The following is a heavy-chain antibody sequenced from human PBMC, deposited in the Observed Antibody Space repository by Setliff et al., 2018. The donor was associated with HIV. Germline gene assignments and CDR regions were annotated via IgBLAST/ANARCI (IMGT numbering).Heavy chain of an antibody. Sequence: SETLSLTCTVSGDSISSISYYWAWIRQTPGKGLEWIGSISYSGNTYYNPSLNSRVTISVDTSRNQFSLKLTSVTAADTALYFCARLGDSGYDFRGYFDYWGQGKLVTV. V-gene: IGHV4-39*01. J-gene: IGHJ4*02. D-gene: IGHD5-12*01. CDR3: ARLGDSGYDFRGYFDY. CDR1: GDSISSISYY. CDR2: ISYSGNT.